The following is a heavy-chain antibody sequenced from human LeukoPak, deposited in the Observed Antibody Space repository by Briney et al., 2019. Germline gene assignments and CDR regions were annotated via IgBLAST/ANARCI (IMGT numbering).Heavy chain of an antibody. CDR1: GYTFTGYY. CDR2: INPNSGNT. J-gene: IGHJ4*02. CDR3: AIHFVYSGSYHFDY. Sequence: ASVKVSCKASGYTFTGYYMHWVRQAPGQGLEWMGWINPNSGNTGYAQKFQGRVTMTRNTSISTAYMELSSLRSEDTAVYYCAIHFVYSGSYHFDYWGQGTLVTVSS. D-gene: IGHD1-26*01. V-gene: IGHV1-8*02.